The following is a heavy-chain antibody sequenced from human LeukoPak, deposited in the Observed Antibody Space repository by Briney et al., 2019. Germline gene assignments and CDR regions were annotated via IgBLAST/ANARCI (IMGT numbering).Heavy chain of an antibody. Sequence: SETLSLTCGVSGGSVSGSNWWSWVRQPPGKGLEWIGEVYHLGSTNYNPSLKSRVTLSVDKSKNHLSLNLSSVTAADTAVYYCTTLMAAKGYWGQGTLATVSS. CDR2: VYHLGST. CDR3: TTLMAAKGY. CDR1: GGSVSGSNW. D-gene: IGHD5-24*01. J-gene: IGHJ4*02. V-gene: IGHV4-4*02.